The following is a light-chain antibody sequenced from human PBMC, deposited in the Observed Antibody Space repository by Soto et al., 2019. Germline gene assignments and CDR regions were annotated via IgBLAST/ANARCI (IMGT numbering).Light chain of an antibody. CDR3: QQYGSSPWT. Sequence: EIVLTQSPGTLSLSPGERATLSCRASQSVSSSYLAWYQQKPGQAPRLLIYGASSRATGIPDRFSGSGSGTDFTLPISRLEREDFAVSYCQQYGSSPWTFGLGTKVEI. CDR2: GAS. J-gene: IGKJ1*01. V-gene: IGKV3-20*01. CDR1: QSVSSSY.